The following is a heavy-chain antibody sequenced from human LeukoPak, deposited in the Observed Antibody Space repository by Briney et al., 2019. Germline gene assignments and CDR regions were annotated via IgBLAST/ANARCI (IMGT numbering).Heavy chain of an antibody. CDR1: GFTFNSYA. CDR2: ISSSSNVV. Sequence: GGSLRLSCAASGFTFNSYAFNWVRQAPGKGLEWVSYISSSSNVVYYTDSAKGRFTISRDNARNLLSLQMNSLRAEDTAVYYCARGDPIYDFWSGGDYWGQGSLVTVSS. V-gene: IGHV3-48*01. D-gene: IGHD3-3*01. J-gene: IGHJ4*02. CDR3: ARGDPIYDFWSGGDY.